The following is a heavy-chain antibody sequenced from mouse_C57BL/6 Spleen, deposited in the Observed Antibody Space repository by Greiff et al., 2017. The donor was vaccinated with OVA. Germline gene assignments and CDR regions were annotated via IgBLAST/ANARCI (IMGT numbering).Heavy chain of an antibody. V-gene: IGHV1-80*01. CDR1: GYAFSSYW. D-gene: IGHD1-1*01. Sequence: QVQLQQSGAELVKPGASVKISCKASGYAFSSYWMNWVKQRPGKGLEWIGQIYPADGDTNYNGKFKGKATLTADKSSSTAYMQLSSLTSEDSAVYFCARGGGSSPLDYWGQGTTLTVSS. J-gene: IGHJ2*01. CDR3: ARGGGSSPLDY. CDR2: IYPADGDT.